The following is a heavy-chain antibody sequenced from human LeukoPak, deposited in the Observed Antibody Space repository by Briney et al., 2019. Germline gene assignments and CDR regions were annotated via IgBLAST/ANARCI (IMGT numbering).Heavy chain of an antibody. CDR1: GFTVSSNY. D-gene: IGHD3-22*01. V-gene: IGHV3-66*01. CDR2: IYNGGST. J-gene: IGHJ3*02. Sequence: GGSLTLSCAASGFTVSSNYMSWVRQAPGKGLEWVSDIYNGGSTYYADSVKGRFTISRDNSKNTLYLQMNSLRAEDTAVYYCARGSRYDSSGSNQEAQRDAFDIWGQGTMVTVSS. CDR3: ARGSRYDSSGSNQEAQRDAFDI.